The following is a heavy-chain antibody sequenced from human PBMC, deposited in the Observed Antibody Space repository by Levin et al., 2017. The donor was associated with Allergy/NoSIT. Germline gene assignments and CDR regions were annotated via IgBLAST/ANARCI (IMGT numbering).Heavy chain of an antibody. CDR2: ISWDGGST. V-gene: IGHV3-43*01. J-gene: IGHJ2*01. D-gene: IGHD1-20*01. CDR3: AKPGRYNWKFSGGYFDL. CDR1: GFTFDDYT. Sequence: GESLKISCAASGFTFDDYTMHWVRQAPGKGLEWVSLISWDGGSTYYADSVKGRFTISRDNSKNSLYLQMNSLRTEDTALYYCAKPGRYNWKFSGGYFDLWGRGTLVTVSS.